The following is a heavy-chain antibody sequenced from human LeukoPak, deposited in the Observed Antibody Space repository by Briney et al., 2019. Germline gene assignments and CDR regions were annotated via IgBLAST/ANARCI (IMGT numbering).Heavy chain of an antibody. D-gene: IGHD6-6*01. CDR1: GFIFSDYA. V-gene: IGHV3-30*18. J-gene: IGHJ4*02. CDR2: ISSDGNNK. CDR3: AKDRSSSSSPDY. Sequence: GGSLRLSCATSGFIFSDYAMHWVRQAPGKGLEWVAVISSDGNNKAHADSVKGRFTISRDISKSTLYLQMNSLRVEDTAVYYCAKDRSSSSSPDYWGQGTLVTVSS.